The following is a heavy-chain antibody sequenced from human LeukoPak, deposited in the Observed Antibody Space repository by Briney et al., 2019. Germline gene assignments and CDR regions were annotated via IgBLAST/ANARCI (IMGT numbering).Heavy chain of an antibody. CDR2: ISGSGGST. V-gene: IGHV3-23*01. CDR3: AKVKAAARGAGVDY. Sequence: GGSLRLSCAASGFTFSSYAMSWDRQAPGKGLEWVSAISGSGGSTYYADSVKGRFTISRDNSKNTLYLQMNSLRAEDTAVYYCAKVKAAARGAGVDYWGQGTLVTVSS. D-gene: IGHD6-13*01. J-gene: IGHJ4*02. CDR1: GFTFSSYA.